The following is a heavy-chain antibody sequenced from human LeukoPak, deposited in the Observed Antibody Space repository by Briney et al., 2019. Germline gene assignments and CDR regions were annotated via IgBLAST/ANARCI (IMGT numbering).Heavy chain of an antibody. V-gene: IGHV3-23*01. CDR3: AKDVRRAEYCSATTCYTSSFDY. CDR2: ISASGGGA. CDR1: GFRFKNFA. Sequence: GGSLRLSCAASGFRFKNFAMTWVRQAPGKGLEWVSTISASGGGAYYADSVKGRSTISRDNSKDTLSLQMNTLRAEDTAVYYCAKDVRRAEYCSATTCYTSSFDYWGQGTLVTVSS. J-gene: IGHJ4*02. D-gene: IGHD2-2*02.